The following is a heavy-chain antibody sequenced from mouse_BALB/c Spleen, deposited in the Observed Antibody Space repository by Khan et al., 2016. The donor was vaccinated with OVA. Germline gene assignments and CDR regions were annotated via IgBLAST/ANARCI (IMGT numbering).Heavy chain of an antibody. J-gene: IGHJ4*01. CDR1: GFSLTGYG. Sequence: QVQLKQSGPGLVAPSQSLSITCTVSGFSLTGYGVNWVRQPPGKGLEWLGMIWGDGSPDYNSALKSRLSISRDNSKSQVFLKMNSLQTDDTAMYYCARANYGNYREAMDYWGQGTSVTVSS. D-gene: IGHD2-1*01. CDR2: IWGDGSP. CDR3: ARANYGNYREAMDY. V-gene: IGHV2-6-7*01.